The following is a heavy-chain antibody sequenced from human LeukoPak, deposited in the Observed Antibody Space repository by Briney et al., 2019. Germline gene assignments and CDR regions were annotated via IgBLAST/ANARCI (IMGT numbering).Heavy chain of an antibody. J-gene: IGHJ4*02. V-gene: IGHV6-1*01. Sequence: SQTLSLTCVISGDSVSSNSGAWNWLRQSPSRGLEWLGRAYYRSKWYNEYALSVKSRITINPDTTKNQFSLQLSSVTPEDTAVYYCVRGGVEAPAAMGFDYWGQGTLVTVSS. CDR2: AYYRSKWYN. CDR3: VRGGVEAPAAMGFDY. D-gene: IGHD2-2*01. CDR1: GDSVSSNSGA.